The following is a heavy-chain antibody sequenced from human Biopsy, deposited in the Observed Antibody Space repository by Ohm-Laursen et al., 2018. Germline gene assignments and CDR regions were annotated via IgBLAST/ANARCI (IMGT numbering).Heavy chain of an antibody. J-gene: IGHJ4*02. CDR3: ARLTGDQSY. D-gene: IGHD7-27*01. CDR1: GGPIKSYY. V-gene: IGHV4-59*01. CDR2: IYYTGHT. Sequence: SETLSLTWAVSGGPIKSYYWNWIRQSPGKGLEWIGFIYYTGHTNYNPSLKSRATISVDTSKNQFSLKVIPETAADTAVYYCARLTGDQSYWGQGILVTVSS.